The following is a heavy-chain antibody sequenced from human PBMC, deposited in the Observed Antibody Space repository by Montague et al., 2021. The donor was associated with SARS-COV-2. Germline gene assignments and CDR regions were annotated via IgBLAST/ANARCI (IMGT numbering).Heavy chain of an antibody. CDR3: ARLVETYYYYYGMDV. V-gene: IGHV4-59*05. Sequence: SETLSLTCTVSGGSISSYYWSWIRQPPGKGLEWIGSIYYSGSTYYNPSLKSRVTISVDMSKNQFSLKLSSVTAADTAVYYCARLVETYYYYYGMDVWGQGTTVTVSS. D-gene: IGHD4-23*01. CDR2: IYYSGST. CDR1: GGSISSYY. J-gene: IGHJ6*02.